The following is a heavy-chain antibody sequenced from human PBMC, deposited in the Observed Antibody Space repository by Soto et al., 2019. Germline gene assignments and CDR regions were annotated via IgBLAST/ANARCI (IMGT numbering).Heavy chain of an antibody. CDR1: GYTFTSYD. J-gene: IGHJ6*02. Sequence: QVQLVQSGAEVKKPGASVKVSCKASGYTFTSYDINLVRQATGQGLEWMGWMNPNSGNTGYAQKFRGRVTMTRNTSISTAYMELSGLRSEDTAVYYCARERTGTTSMDVWGQGTTVTVSS. CDR3: ARERTGTTSMDV. CDR2: MNPNSGNT. D-gene: IGHD1-1*01. V-gene: IGHV1-8*01.